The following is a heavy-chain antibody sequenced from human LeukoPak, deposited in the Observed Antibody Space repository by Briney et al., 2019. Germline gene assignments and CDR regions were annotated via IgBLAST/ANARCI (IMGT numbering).Heavy chain of an antibody. V-gene: IGHV4-59*01. Sequence: SETLSLTCTVSGGSISSYYWSWIRQPPGKGLEWIGYIYYSGSTNYNPSLKSRVTISVDTSKNQFSLKLSSVTAADTAVYYCARAYSSGSVDYWGQGTLVTVSS. J-gene: IGHJ4*02. D-gene: IGHD6-19*01. CDR2: IYYSGST. CDR1: GGSISSYY. CDR3: ARAYSSGSVDY.